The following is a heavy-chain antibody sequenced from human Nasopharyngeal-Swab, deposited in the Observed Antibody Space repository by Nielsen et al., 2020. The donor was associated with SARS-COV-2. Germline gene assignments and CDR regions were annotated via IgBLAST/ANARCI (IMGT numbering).Heavy chain of an antibody. CDR1: GGSVSGSS. J-gene: IGHJ6*02. Sequence: SETLSLTCGVYGGSVSGSSWSWIRQPPGRGLEWIGDLTHDGSTTYNASFRGRSAITSDRSSNQVSLRVNSMTAADSALYFCARGGLSYYYYPLDVWGQGTTVTVPS. CDR2: LTHDGST. CDR3: ARGGLSYYYYPLDV. D-gene: IGHD2-21*01. V-gene: IGHV4-34*01.